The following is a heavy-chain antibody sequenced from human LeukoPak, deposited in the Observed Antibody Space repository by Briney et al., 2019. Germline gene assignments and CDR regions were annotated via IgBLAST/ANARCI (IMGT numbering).Heavy chain of an antibody. J-gene: IGHJ4*02. CDR1: GFTFDDYG. V-gene: IGHV3-20*01. D-gene: IGHD2-21*02. Sequence: GGSLRLSCAASGFTFDDYGMSWVRQAPGKGLEWVSGINWNGGSTGYADSVKGRFTISRDNAKNSLYLQMNSLRAEDTALYHCARVAYCGGDCYWYYFDYWGQETLVTVSS. CDR2: INWNGGST. CDR3: ARVAYCGGDCYWYYFDY.